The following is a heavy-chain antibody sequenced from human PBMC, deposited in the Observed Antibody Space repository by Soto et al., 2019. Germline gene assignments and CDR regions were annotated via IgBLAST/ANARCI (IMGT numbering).Heavy chain of an antibody. J-gene: IGHJ3*02. CDR1: GYTFVDYG. CDR3: ARPGGSCYADGVDS. CDR2: IGVYNGHT. Sequence: QVHLVQSGAEVKKPGASVTVSCKASGYTFVDYGLNWVRQAPGQGLEWMGWIGVYNGHTNYAQNLQGRVTMTADTATSTAYMELRSVRSGDTAVYYCARPGGSCYADGVDSWGLGTMVTVSS. D-gene: IGHD3-10*01. V-gene: IGHV1-18*01.